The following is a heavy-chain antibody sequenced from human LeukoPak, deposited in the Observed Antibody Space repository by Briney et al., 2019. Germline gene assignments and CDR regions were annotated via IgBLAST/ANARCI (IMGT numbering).Heavy chain of an antibody. CDR2: IYHSGST. V-gene: IGHV4-38-2*02. CDR1: GYSITSDYY. Sequence: SETLSLTCAVSGYSITSDYYWGWIRQPPGKGLEWIGTIYHSGSTFYSPSLKSRLTISVDTPKNQFPLNLNSVTAADTAVYYCARERAGAVDYWGQGTLVTVSS. CDR3: ARERAGAVDY. D-gene: IGHD1-26*01. J-gene: IGHJ4*02.